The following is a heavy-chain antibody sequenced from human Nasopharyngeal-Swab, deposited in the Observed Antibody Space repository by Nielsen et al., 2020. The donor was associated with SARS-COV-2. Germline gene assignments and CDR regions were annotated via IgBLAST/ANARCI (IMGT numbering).Heavy chain of an antibody. D-gene: IGHD3-22*01. V-gene: IGHV3-23*01. J-gene: IGHJ4*02. CDR3: AKGKVVVVITPLGY. Sequence: RQRPGKGLEWVSAISGSGGSTYYADSVKGRFTISRDNSKNTLYLQMNSLRAEDTAVYYCAKGKVVVVITPLGYWGQGTLVTVSS. CDR2: ISGSGGST.